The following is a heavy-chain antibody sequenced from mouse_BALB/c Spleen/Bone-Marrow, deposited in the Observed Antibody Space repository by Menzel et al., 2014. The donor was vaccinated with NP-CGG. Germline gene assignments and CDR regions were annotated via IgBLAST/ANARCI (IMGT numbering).Heavy chain of an antibody. CDR2: IYPGDGDS. CDR3: TRSTATFDY. V-gene: IGHV1-80*01. Sequence: VQLQQSGAELVRPGSSVKISCKASGYAFSAYWMNWVKQRPGQGLEWIGQIYPGDGDSNYNGKFKGKATLTADKSSSTAYMQLSSLTSEDSAVYFYTRSTATFDYWGQGTTLTVSS. J-gene: IGHJ2*01. D-gene: IGHD1-2*01. CDR1: GYAFSAYW.